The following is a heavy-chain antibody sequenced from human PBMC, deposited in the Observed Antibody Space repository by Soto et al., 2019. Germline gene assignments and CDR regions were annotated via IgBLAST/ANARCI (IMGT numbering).Heavy chain of an antibody. CDR3: APHVSCSGGSCQYDAFAI. CDR1: GFTVSSNY. V-gene: IGHV3-53*01. J-gene: IGHJ3*02. CDR2: ITADGGT. Sequence: GGSLRLSCAASGFTVSSNYMSWVRQAPGKGLEWVSVITADGGTYYADSVKGRFAMSRDTSENTLYLQMNSLGAEDTAAYYCAPHVSCSGGSCQYDAFAIRGQGTMVTVSS. D-gene: IGHD2-15*01.